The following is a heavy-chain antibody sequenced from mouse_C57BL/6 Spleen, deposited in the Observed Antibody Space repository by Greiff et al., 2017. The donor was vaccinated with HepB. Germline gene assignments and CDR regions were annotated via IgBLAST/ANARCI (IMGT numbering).Heavy chain of an antibody. CDR1: GYTFTSYW. CDR2: IDPSDSYT. V-gene: IGHV1-50*01. Sequence: QVQLQQPGAELVKPGASVKLSCKASGYTFTSYWMQWVKQRPGQGLEWIGEIDPSDSYTNYNQKFKGKATLTVDTSSSTAYMQLSSLASEDSAVYYCARSFYYGSSYGDFDVWGTGTTVTVSS. CDR3: ARSFYYGSSYGDFDV. J-gene: IGHJ1*03. D-gene: IGHD1-1*01.